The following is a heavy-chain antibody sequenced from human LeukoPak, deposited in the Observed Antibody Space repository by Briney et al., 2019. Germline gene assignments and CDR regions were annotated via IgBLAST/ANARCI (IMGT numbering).Heavy chain of an antibody. Sequence: ASVKVSCKASGYTFTSYDINWVRQAPGQGLEWMGGIMSTFGPAVYAVKFQGRVTITADESTSTAYMQMSSLTSEDTAVYYCAREDTDLVTDGFDVWGQGTVVTVSS. J-gene: IGHJ3*01. CDR2: IMSTFGPA. CDR3: AREDTDLVTDGFDV. V-gene: IGHV1-69*13. CDR1: GYTFTSYD. D-gene: IGHD5-18*01.